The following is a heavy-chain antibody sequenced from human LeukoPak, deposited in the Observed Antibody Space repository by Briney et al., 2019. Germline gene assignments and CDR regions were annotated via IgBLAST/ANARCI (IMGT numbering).Heavy chain of an antibody. D-gene: IGHD3-10*01. Sequence: GGSLRLSCAASGFTVSSNYMSWVRQAPGKGLEWVSIVYSSGSTYYADSVKGRFTISRDNSTNTVYLQMNSLRAEDTALYYCTRTTYGSGNYFDYWGQGTLVTVSS. CDR1: GFTVSSNY. CDR3: TRTTYGSGNYFDY. J-gene: IGHJ4*02. CDR2: VYSSGST. V-gene: IGHV3-53*01.